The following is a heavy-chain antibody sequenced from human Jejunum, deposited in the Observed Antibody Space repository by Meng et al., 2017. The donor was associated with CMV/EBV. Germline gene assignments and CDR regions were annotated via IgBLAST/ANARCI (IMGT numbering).Heavy chain of an antibody. CDR3: ARDSHSSGWSLLFDS. J-gene: IGHJ4*02. Sequence: FTFSDHHIDWVRQVPGRGPEWIGRTRNKANSYITDYAAPVKGRFTISRDDSKNSVYLQMNSLKTEDTAVYYCARDSHSSGWSLLFDSWGQGTLVTVSS. V-gene: IGHV3-72*01. CDR1: FTFSDHH. CDR2: TRNKANSYIT. D-gene: IGHD6-19*01.